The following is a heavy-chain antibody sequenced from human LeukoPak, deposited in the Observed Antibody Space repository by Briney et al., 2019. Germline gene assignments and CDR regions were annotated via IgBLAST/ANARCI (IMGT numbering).Heavy chain of an antibody. J-gene: IGHJ4*02. CDR1: GGSISSGSYY. D-gene: IGHD3-22*01. CDR3: ARDLRVRARITMIVGARSGYFDY. Sequence: SQTLSLTCTVSGGSISSGSYYWSWIRQPAGKGLEWIGRIYTSGSTNYNPSLKSRVTISVDTSKNQFSLKLSSVTAADTAVYYCARDLRVRARITMIVGARSGYFDYWGQGTLVTVSS. CDR2: IYTSGST. V-gene: IGHV4-61*02.